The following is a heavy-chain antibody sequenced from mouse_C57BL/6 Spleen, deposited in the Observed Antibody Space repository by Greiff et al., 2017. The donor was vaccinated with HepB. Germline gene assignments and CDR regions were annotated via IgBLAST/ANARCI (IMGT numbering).Heavy chain of an antibody. CDR3: ARRTTVAPYYFDY. V-gene: IGHV1-50*01. CDR1: GYTFTSYW. J-gene: IGHJ2*01. D-gene: IGHD1-1*01. Sequence: QVQLQQPGAELVKPGASVKLSCKASGYTFTSYWMQWVKQRPGQGLEWIGEIDPSDSYTNYNQKFKGKATLTVDTSSSTAYMQRSSLTSEDSAVYYCARRTTVAPYYFDYWGQGTTLTVSS. CDR2: IDPSDSYT.